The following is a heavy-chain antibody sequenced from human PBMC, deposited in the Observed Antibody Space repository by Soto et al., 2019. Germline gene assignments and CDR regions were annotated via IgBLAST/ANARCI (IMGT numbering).Heavy chain of an antibody. CDR3: ARGAAGTEYYYYYGMDV. V-gene: IGHV3-30-3*01. J-gene: IGHJ6*02. CDR2: ISYDGSNK. CDR1: GFTFSSYA. D-gene: IGHD6-13*01. Sequence: QVQLVESGGGVVQPGRSLRLSCAASGFTFSSYAMHWVRQAPGKGLEWVAVISYDGSNKYYADSVKGRFTISRDNSKNTLYLQMNSLRAEDTAVYYCARGAAGTEYYYYYGMDVWGQGTMVTVSS.